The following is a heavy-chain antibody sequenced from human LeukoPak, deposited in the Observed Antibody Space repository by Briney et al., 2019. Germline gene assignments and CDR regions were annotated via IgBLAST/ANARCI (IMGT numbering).Heavy chain of an antibody. CDR1: GGSIDTYC. J-gene: IGHJ4*02. CDR3: ERDRGSQPFIDY. CDR2: VVDTGST. D-gene: IGHD1-26*01. V-gene: IGHV4-59*01. Sequence: AETLSLTCTVSGGSIDTYCWNWIRQPPGKGLEWIGFVVDTGSTNYHPAFKSRFTISVDPSKNQLYLKLSAVTDAATAVYYYERDRGSQPFIDYRGQGTLVTVSS.